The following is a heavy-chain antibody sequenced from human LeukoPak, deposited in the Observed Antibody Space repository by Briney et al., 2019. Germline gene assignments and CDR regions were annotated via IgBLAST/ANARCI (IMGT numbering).Heavy chain of an antibody. J-gene: IGHJ5*02. D-gene: IGHD4-11*01. CDR1: GFTFSSHW. Sequence: GGSLRLSCAASGFTFSSHWMHWVRQAPGKGLEWVSRIKTDGSSTDYADSVKGRLTISRDNAKNTLYLQMNSLRVEDTAVYYCARDHSPGWFGPWGQGTLVTVSS. CDR2: IKTDGSST. V-gene: IGHV3-74*01. CDR3: ARDHSPGWFGP.